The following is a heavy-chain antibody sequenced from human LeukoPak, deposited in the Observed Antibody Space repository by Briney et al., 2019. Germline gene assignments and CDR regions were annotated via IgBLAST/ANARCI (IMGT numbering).Heavy chain of an antibody. CDR1: GYPFTGYY. CDR2: INPNSGFT. Sequence: ASVKVSCRASGYPFTGYYLHWVRQAPGQGLEWMGWINPNSGFTNYAQKFQGRVTMTRDTSISTAYMELSRLRSDDTAVYYCARLADCSSSSCRSFDYWGQGTLVTVSS. J-gene: IGHJ4*02. CDR3: ARLADCSSSSCRSFDY. D-gene: IGHD2-2*01. V-gene: IGHV1-2*02.